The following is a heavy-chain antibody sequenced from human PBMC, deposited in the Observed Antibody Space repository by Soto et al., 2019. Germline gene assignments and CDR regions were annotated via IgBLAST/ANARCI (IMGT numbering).Heavy chain of an antibody. CDR2: VSHDGTLY. D-gene: IGHD2-8*02. V-gene: IGHV3-30*18. CDR1: GFIYSSCA. CDR3: VKDRSDTWSFDY. Sequence: QVQLVESGGGVVQPGRSLRLSCSASGFIYSSCAMHRVRQVPGKGLEWLAVVSHDGTLYPYADSVKGRFTISGDNSRKMLYLQMNSLRPDDTAVYYCVKDRSDTWSFDYWGQGTLVTVSS. J-gene: IGHJ4*02.